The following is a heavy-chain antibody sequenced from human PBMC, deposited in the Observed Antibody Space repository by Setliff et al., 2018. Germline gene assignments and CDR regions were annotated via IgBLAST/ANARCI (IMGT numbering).Heavy chain of an antibody. CDR3: FGAGTCSY. D-gene: IGHD3-10*01. CDR2: IYSGGSA. J-gene: IGHJ4*02. CDR1: GYTFSNYF. V-gene: IGHV3-66*01. Sequence: GGSLRLSCEGSGYTFSNYFMSWFRQAPGKGPEWVSVIYSGGSAYYADSVKGRFTISRDNAKNSLSLQMNSLRTEDTAVYYCFGAGTCSYWGQGTQVTVSS.